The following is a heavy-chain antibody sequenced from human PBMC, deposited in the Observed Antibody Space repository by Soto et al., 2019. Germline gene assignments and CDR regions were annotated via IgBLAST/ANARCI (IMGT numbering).Heavy chain of an antibody. V-gene: IGHV3-11*01. J-gene: IGHJ4*02. CDR1: GFTFSDYY. Sequence: QVQLVESGGGLVKTGGSLRIVCEASGFTFSDYYMSWVRQAPGKGLEWVSYISSSGNIIYYADSVKGRFTISRDNAKNSVYLQINSLRAEDTALYFCAKMSSENYYDPVFSWGQGTLVTVSS. CDR2: ISSSGNII. CDR3: AKMSSENYYDPVFS. D-gene: IGHD3-22*01.